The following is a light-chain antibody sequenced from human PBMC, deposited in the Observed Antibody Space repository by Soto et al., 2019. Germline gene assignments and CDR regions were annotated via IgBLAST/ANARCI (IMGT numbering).Light chain of an antibody. CDR1: SSDVGGYNY. Sequence: QSVLTQPASVSGSPGQSITISFTGTSSDVGGYNYVSWYQQHPGKAPKLMIYDVSNRPSGVSNRFAGSKSGNTASLTISGLQAEEEYDYYCSSYTGSSTYVFVTGTKLTVL. V-gene: IGLV2-14*03. CDR2: DVS. CDR3: SSYTGSSTYV. J-gene: IGLJ1*01.